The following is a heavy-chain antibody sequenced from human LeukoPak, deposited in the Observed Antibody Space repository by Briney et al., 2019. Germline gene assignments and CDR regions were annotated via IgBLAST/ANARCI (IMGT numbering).Heavy chain of an antibody. CDR2: INHNGNVN. Sequence: GGSLRLSCAASGFTFSSYWMNWARQAPGKGLEWVASINHNGNVNYYVDSVKGRFTISRDNAKNSLYLQMNSLRAEDTALYHCARNNGMDVWGQGTTVIVSS. CDR1: GFTFSSYW. CDR3: ARNNGMDV. V-gene: IGHV3-7*03. J-gene: IGHJ6*02.